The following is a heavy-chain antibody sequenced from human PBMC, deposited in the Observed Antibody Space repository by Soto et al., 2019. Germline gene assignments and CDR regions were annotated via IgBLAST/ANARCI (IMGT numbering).Heavy chain of an antibody. Sequence: PSETLSLTCTVSGGSISSGGYYWSWIRQHPGKGLEWIGYIYYSGSTYYNPSLKSRVKISVDTSKNQFSLKLSSVTAADTAVYYCAMTTVTNVFQYWGQGTQVTVSS. D-gene: IGHD4-17*01. CDR2: IYYSGST. V-gene: IGHV4-31*03. CDR1: GGSISSGGYY. J-gene: IGHJ4*02. CDR3: AMTTVTNVFQY.